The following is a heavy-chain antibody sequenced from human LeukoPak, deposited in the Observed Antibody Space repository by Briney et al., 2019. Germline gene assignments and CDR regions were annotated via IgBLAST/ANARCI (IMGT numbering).Heavy chain of an antibody. Sequence: RTSETLSLTCTVSGVSINSDYWNWIRQPPGKGLEWIGYVYYSGGTDYNPSLKSRVTISVHTSKNQFSLKLTSVTAADTAVYYCARVSSSGVDYWGQGTLVTVSS. CDR1: GVSINSDY. CDR2: VYYSGGT. V-gene: IGHV4-59*01. CDR3: ARVSSSGVDY. J-gene: IGHJ4*02. D-gene: IGHD3-22*01.